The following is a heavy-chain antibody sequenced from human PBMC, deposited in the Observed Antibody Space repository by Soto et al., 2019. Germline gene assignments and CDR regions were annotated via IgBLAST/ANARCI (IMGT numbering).Heavy chain of an antibody. CDR2: ISYDGSNK. D-gene: IGHD3-22*01. CDR1: GFTFSSYA. J-gene: IGHJ4*02. V-gene: IGHV3-30-3*01. Sequence: GGSLRLSCAASGFTFSSYAMHWVRQAPGKGLEWVAVISYDGSNKYYADSVKGRFTISRDNSKNTLYLQMNSLRAEDTAVYYCARDGPSDSSGYYDLFVYWGQGTLVTVSS. CDR3: ARDGPSDSSGYYDLFVY.